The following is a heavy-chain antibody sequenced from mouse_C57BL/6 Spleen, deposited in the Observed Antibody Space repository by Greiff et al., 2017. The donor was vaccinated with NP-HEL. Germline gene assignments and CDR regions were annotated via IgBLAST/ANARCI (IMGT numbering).Heavy chain of an antibody. CDR2: ISSGSSTI. D-gene: IGHD1-1*01. CDR1: GFTFSDYG. V-gene: IGHV5-17*01. Sequence: EVKVEESGGGLVKPGGSLKLSCAASGFTFSDYGMHWVRQAPEKGLEWVAYISSGSSTIYYADTVKGRFTISRDNAKNTLFLQMTSLRSEDTAMYYGARDGSSPYYYAMDYWGQGTSVTVSS. J-gene: IGHJ4*01. CDR3: ARDGSSPYYYAMDY.